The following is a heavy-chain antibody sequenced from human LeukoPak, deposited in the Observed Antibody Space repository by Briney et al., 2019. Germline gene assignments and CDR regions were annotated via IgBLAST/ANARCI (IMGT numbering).Heavy chain of an antibody. Sequence: KPSETLSLTCTVSGGSISSSSYYWSWIRQHPGKGLEWIGYIYYSGSAYYNPSLKSRVTISGDTSKNQFSLQLSSVTAADTAVYYCTRLYSSGWYYGNWGQGTLVTVSS. D-gene: IGHD6-19*01. CDR2: IYYSGSA. CDR3: TRLYSSGWYYGN. V-gene: IGHV4-31*03. J-gene: IGHJ4*02. CDR1: GGSISSSSYY.